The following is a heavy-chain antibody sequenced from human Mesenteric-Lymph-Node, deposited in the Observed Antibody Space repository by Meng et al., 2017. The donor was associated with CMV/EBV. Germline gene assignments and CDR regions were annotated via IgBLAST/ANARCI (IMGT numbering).Heavy chain of an antibody. J-gene: IGHJ4*02. D-gene: IGHD2/OR15-2a*01. CDR2: IYGTGIN. CDR1: GVSDTSGAYH. V-gene: IGHV4-61*08. Sequence: QVQLQELGPGPVKPSETLSLTFIVSGVSDTSGAYHWSWIRQSPGKGLEWIGYIYGTGINIYNPSLKSRVTILLETSKNQFSLKLNTVTTADTAVYYCAKSRSSTPGIVDDWGQGTLVTVSS. CDR3: AKSRSSTPGIVDD.